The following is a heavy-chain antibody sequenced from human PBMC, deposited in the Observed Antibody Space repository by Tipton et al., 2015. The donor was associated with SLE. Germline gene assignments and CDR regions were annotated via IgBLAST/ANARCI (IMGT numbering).Heavy chain of an antibody. Sequence: SLRLSCAASGFTFSTYWMNWVRQAPGKGLEWVANIKQDGSERYYVDSVEGRFAISRDNAKNSLLLQMNSLRAEDTAVYYCARPSTTVVPDYWGRGTLVTVSS. D-gene: IGHD3-10*01. CDR1: GFTFSTYW. V-gene: IGHV3-7*01. CDR3: ARPSTTVVPDY. J-gene: IGHJ4*02. CDR2: IKQDGSER.